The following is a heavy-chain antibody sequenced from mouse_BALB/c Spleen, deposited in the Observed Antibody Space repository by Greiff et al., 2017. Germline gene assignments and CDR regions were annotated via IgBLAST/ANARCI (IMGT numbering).Heavy chain of an antibody. CDR3: ARKDYDYAPFAY. J-gene: IGHJ3*01. CDR2: ISYSGST. D-gene: IGHD2-4*01. CDR1: GYSITSDYA. V-gene: IGHV3-2*02. Sequence: VQLKESGPGLVKPSQSLSLTCTVTGYSITSDYAWNWIRQFPGNKLEWMGYISYSGSTSYNPSLKSRISITRDTSKNQFFLQLNSVTTEDTATYYCARKDYDYAPFAYWGQGTLVTVSA.